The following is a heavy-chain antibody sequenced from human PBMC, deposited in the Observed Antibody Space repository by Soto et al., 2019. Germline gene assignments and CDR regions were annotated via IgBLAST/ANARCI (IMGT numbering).Heavy chain of an antibody. D-gene: IGHD2-15*01. CDR3: ARCPSVAVGGVDV. J-gene: IGHJ6*02. CDR1: GGSIIYYY. CDR2: IYYSGST. Sequence: SETLSVTCTVSGGSIIYYYWTWIRQPPGKGLEWIGYIYYSGSTNYNPSLKSRVTISVDTSKNQFSLKLNSVTAADTAVYYCARCPSVAVGGVDVWGQGTTVTVSS. V-gene: IGHV4-59*01.